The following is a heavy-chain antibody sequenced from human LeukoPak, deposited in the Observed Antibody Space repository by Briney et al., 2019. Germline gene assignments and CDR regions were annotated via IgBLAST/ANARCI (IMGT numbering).Heavy chain of an antibody. Sequence: PGRSLRLSCAASGFTFSSYGMHWVRQAPGKGLEWVAVIWYDGSNKYYGDSVKGRFTTSRDNSKNTLYLQMNSLRAEDTAVYYCARDRGLRLGDHPHYWGQGTLVTVSS. CDR3: ARDRGLRLGDHPHY. CDR1: GFTFSSYG. V-gene: IGHV3-33*01. D-gene: IGHD3-16*01. J-gene: IGHJ4*02. CDR2: IWYDGSNK.